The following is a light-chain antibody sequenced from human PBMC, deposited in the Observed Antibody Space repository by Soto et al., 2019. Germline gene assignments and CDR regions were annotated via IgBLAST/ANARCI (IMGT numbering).Light chain of an antibody. CDR2: MIT. CDR1: QSLVYSDENTS. J-gene: IGKJ1*01. V-gene: IGKV2-30*01. Sequence: DVVMTQSPLSLPVTLGQPASLSCRSSQSLVYSDENTSSNWFQQRPGHSPRRLSYMITNRDSGVPDRFSGSGSGTNFTLKISRVEAEDVGVYYCMPGTSFGQGTRVEIK. CDR3: MPGTS.